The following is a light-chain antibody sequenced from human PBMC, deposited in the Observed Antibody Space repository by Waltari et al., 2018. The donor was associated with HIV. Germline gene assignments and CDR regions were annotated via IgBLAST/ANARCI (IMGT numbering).Light chain of an antibody. CDR2: KGS. Sequence: SYDLTHPPSVSVSPGQTARIPCSGVVFPKHYAYWYQQKPGQAPVVVISKGSERPSGIPERFSGSSSGTTVTLTISGVQAEDEADYYCQSADSSGTYAVFGGGTQLTVL. V-gene: IGLV3-25*03. J-gene: IGLJ7*01. CDR3: QSADSSGTYAV. CDR1: VFPKHY.